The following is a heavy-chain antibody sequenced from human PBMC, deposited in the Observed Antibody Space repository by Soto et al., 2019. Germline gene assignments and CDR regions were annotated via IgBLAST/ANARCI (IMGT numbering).Heavy chain of an antibody. Sequence: GGSLRLSCAASGFTFSSYAMSWVRQAPVKGLEWVSLISASADSTYYAGSVKGRFTISRDNSMNTLYLQMNSLRAEDTAAYYCAKIKAAAGSDYWGQGTLVTVSS. CDR2: ISASADST. J-gene: IGHJ4*02. CDR3: AKIKAAAGSDY. V-gene: IGHV3-23*01. CDR1: GFTFSSYA. D-gene: IGHD6-13*01.